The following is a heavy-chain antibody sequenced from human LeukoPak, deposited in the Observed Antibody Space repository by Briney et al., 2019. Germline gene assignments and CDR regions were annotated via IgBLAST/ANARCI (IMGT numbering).Heavy chain of an antibody. J-gene: IGHJ5*02. CDR1: GGSFSGHY. CDR3: TRGPLWVKERLFDP. Sequence: PSETLSLTCAVYGGSFSGHYWSWIRQPPGKGLEWIGEINHSGNTNYNPSLKSRVTISLDTSKNQFSLKLSSMTAADTAVYYCTRGPLWVKERLFDPWGQGTLVTVSS. D-gene: IGHD3-16*01. V-gene: IGHV4-34*01. CDR2: INHSGNT.